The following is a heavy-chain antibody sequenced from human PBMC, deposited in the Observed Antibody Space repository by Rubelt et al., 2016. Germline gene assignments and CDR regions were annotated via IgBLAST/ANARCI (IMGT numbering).Heavy chain of an antibody. CDR3: TYGKSGYVES. CDR1: GFSLNTGEVT. J-gene: IGHJ4*02. D-gene: IGHD6-25*01. Sequence: QITLKESGPTLVKPTEPLTLTCTFSGFSLNTGEVTLGLVRQPPGKALDWLALISSSGDERYSEPLQNRLTITKDTFKNQVVITMTNMDPVDTAVYYCTYGKSGYVESWGQGALVTVSS. CDR2: ISSSGDE. V-gene: IGHV2-5*01.